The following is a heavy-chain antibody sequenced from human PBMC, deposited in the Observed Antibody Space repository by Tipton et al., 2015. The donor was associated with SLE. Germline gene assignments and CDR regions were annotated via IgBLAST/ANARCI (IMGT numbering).Heavy chain of an antibody. V-gene: IGHV4-59*01. CDR1: GGSISSYY. CDR2: IYYSGST. J-gene: IGHJ5*02. Sequence: TLSLTCAVYGGSISSYYWSWIRQPPGKGLEWIGYIYYSGSTNYNPSLKSRVTISVDTSKNQFSLKLSSVTAADTAVYYCARDVTIFGVVSWFDPWGQGTLVTVSS. CDR3: ARDVTIFGVVSWFDP. D-gene: IGHD3-3*01.